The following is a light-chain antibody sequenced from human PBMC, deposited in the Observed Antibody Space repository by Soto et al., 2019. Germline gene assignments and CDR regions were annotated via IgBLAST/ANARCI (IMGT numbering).Light chain of an antibody. J-gene: IGKJ1*01. CDR1: ESVASSY. CDR2: GAS. V-gene: IGKV3-20*01. CDR3: QQYGRSPWT. Sequence: EIVLTQSPGTLSLSPGEGATLSCRASESVASSYLAWYQQIPGQAPRLLIYGASSRATGIPDRVSGSGSGTDSTLTITRLQPEDFAVYYCQQYGRSPWTSGQGTKVDIK.